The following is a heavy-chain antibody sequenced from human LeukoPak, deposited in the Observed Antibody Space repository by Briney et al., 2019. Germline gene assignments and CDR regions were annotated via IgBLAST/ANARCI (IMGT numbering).Heavy chain of an antibody. CDR1: GYTFTGYY. CDR2: INPNSGGT. J-gene: IGHJ4*02. V-gene: IGHV1-2*06. D-gene: IGHD3-10*01. Sequence: ASVKVSCKASGYTFTGYYMHWVRQAPGQGLEWMGRINPNSGGTNYAQKFQGRVTMTRDTSISTAYMELSRLRSDDTAVYYCARDKYQYDSGSYDYWGQGTLVTVSS. CDR3: ARDKYQYDSGSYDY.